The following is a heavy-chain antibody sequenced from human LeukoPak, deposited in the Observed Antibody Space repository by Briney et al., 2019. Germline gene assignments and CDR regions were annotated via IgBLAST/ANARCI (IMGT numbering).Heavy chain of an antibody. V-gene: IGHV3-74*01. CDR3: ARAHIVAVPAAIRPLDY. J-gene: IGHJ4*02. CDR1: GFTFSTYW. CDR2: INSDGSST. D-gene: IGHD2-2*02. Sequence: GGSLRLSWAASGFTFSTYWMHWVRQAPGRGLVWVSRINSDGSSTSYADSVKGRFTISRDNAKTTLFLQMNSLRAEDTAVYYCARAHIVAVPAAIRPLDYWGQGTLVTVSS.